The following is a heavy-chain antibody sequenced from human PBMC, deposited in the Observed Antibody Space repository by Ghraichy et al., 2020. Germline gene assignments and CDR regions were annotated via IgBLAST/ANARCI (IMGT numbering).Heavy chain of an antibody. Sequence: GESLNISCAASGFTFSSYAMSWVRQAPGKGLEWVSAISGSGGSPYYADSVEGRFTISRDNSKNTLYLQMNSLRAEDTAVYYCASRKGDGSSWYAWGMDVWGQGTTVTVSS. CDR2: ISGSGGSP. V-gene: IGHV3-23*01. CDR1: GFTFSSYA. CDR3: ASRKGDGSSWYAWGMDV. D-gene: IGHD6-13*01. J-gene: IGHJ6*02.